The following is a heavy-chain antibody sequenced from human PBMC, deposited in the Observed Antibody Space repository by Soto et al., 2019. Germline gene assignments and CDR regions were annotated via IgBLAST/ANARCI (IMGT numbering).Heavy chain of an antibody. D-gene: IGHD3-10*01. CDR1: GGSISSSSYY. J-gene: IGHJ6*03. V-gene: IGHV4-39*01. CDR2: IYYSGST. CDR3: ARRKVRGEYYMDV. Sequence: QLQLQESGPGLVKPSETLSLTCTVSGGSISSSSYYWGWIRQPPGKGLEWIGSIYYSGSTYYNPSLKSRVTISVDTSKNQFSLKLSSVTAADTAVYYCARRKVRGEYYMDVWGKGTTVTVSS.